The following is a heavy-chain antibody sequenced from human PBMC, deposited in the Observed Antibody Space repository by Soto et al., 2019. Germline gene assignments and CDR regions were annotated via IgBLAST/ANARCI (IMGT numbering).Heavy chain of an antibody. V-gene: IGHV5-51*01. CDR1: GNTFSNYW. CDR3: ARRGLQYYYGMDV. J-gene: IGHJ6*02. Sequence: ESLKVCFKGSGNTFSNYWIEWVRQTPGKGLELMGVISLVDSDTRYSPSFEGQVIISVDKSINTAYLHWSSLKASDTAIYYCARRGLQYYYGMDVWGQGTTVTVSS. CDR2: ISLVDSDT.